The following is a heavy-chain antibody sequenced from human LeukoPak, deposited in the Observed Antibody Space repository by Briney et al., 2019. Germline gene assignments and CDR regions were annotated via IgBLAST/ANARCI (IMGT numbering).Heavy chain of an antibody. V-gene: IGHV3-73*01. CDR2: IRSKVNDYAT. CDR1: GFTFSGSA. Sequence: GGSLRLSCAASGFTFSGSAINWVRQASGKGLDWVGRIRSKVNDYATAYAASVKGRFTISRDDSKNTSFLQMNSLKTEDTAVYYCTRPPYCSSTSCYTGVWGQGTLVTVSS. D-gene: IGHD2-2*02. CDR3: TRPPYCSSTSCYTGV. J-gene: IGHJ4*02.